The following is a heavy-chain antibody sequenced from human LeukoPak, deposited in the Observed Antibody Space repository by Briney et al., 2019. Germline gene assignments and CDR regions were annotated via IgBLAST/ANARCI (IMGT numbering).Heavy chain of an antibody. V-gene: IGHV1-69-2*01. D-gene: IGHD3-10*01. Sequence: ASVKVSCKVSGYTFTDYYMHWVQQAPGKGLEWMGLVDPEDGEAIYAQKFQGRVTMTEDTSTDTAYMELSSLRSEDTAVYYCATAGGGFDPWGQGTLVTVSS. CDR2: VDPEDGEA. CDR1: GYTFTDYY. CDR3: ATAGGGFDP. J-gene: IGHJ5*02.